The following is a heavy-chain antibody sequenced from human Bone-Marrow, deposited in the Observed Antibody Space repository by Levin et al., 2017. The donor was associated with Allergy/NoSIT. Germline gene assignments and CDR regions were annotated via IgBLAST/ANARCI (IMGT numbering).Heavy chain of an antibody. CDR1: GFTFSSYW. Sequence: GGSLRLSCAASGFTFSSYWMSWVRQAPGKGLEWVANIKQDGSEKYYVDSVKGRFTISRDNAKNSLYLQMNSLRAEDTAVYYCARISSGYYGSGSYYKGRVLDYWGQGTLVTVSS. D-gene: IGHD3-10*01. V-gene: IGHV3-7*03. CDR2: IKQDGSEK. CDR3: ARISSGYYGSGSYYKGRVLDY. J-gene: IGHJ4*02.